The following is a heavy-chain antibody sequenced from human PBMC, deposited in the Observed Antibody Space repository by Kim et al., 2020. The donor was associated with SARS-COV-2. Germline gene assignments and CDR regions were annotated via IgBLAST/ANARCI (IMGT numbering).Heavy chain of an antibody. J-gene: IGHJ3*01. V-gene: IGHV5-51*01. Sequence: GESLKISCRASGYSFTSHWIGWVRQMPGKGLEWMGIIYPGDSDTRYIPSFQGQVTISVDKSFNTAYLQWSSLTASDTAIYFCARRISEVGASLVAFDLWGQGTQVTVSS. CDR3: ARRISEVGASLVAFDL. D-gene: IGHD1-26*01. CDR1: GYSFTSHW. CDR2: IYPGDSDT.